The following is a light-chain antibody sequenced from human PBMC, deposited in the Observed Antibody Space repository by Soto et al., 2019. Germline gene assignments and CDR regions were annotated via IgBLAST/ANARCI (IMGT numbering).Light chain of an antibody. CDR2: AAS. V-gene: IGKV1D-12*01. Sequence: EIQMTQSPSSVSASVGDRVTITCRASQAISTWLAGYQQKPGKAPNLLIYAASNLQTGVPSRFSGSGSGTDFTLTISSLQPEDFATYYCQQANSFPRTFGQGTKVEIK. J-gene: IGKJ1*01. CDR1: QAISTW. CDR3: QQANSFPRT.